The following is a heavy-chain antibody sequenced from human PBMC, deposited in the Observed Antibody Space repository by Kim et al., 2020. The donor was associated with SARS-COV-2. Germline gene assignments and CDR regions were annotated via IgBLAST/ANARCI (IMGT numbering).Heavy chain of an antibody. CDR3: ARKKWLRPPRGPHYYFDY. D-gene: IGHD5-12*01. CDR2: IYHSGST. Sequence: SETLSLTCAVSGGSISSSNWWSWVRQPPGKGLEWIGEIYHSGSTNYNPSLKSRVTISVDKSKNQFSLKLSSVTAADTAVYYCARKKWLRPPRGPHYYFDYWGQGTLVTVSS. V-gene: IGHV4-4*02. CDR1: GGSISSSNW. J-gene: IGHJ4*02.